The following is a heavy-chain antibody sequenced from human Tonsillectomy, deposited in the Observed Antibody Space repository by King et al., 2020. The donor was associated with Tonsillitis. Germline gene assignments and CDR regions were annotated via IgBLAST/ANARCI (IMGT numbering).Heavy chain of an antibody. CDR2: IYYSGST. Sequence: QLQESGPGLVKPSETLSLTCTVSGGSISSYYWSWIRQPPGKGLEWIGYIYYSGSTNYNPSLKSRVTISVDTSKNQFSLKLSSVTAADTAVYYCARATRIAVAGTAVVSYAFDIWGQGTMVTVSS. D-gene: IGHD6-19*01. J-gene: IGHJ3*02. CDR3: ARATRIAVAGTAVVSYAFDI. CDR1: GGSISSYY. V-gene: IGHV4-59*01.